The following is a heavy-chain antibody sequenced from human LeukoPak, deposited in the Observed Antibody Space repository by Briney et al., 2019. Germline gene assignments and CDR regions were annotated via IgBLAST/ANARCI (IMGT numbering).Heavy chain of an antibody. D-gene: IGHD3-9*01. CDR3: ARGGADILTGYVDY. CDR1: GGSISSYY. CDR2: IYYSGST. Sequence: SETLSLTCTVSGGSISSYYWSWIRQPPGKGLEWIGYIYYSGSTNYNPSLKSRVTISVDTSKNQFSLKLSSVTAADTAVYYCARGGADILTGYVDYWGQGTTVTVSS. V-gene: IGHV4-59*01. J-gene: IGHJ4*03.